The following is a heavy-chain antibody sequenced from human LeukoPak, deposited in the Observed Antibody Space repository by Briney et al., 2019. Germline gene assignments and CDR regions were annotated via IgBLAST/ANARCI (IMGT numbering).Heavy chain of an antibody. Sequence: GGSLRLSCAASGFTFSTYGIHWVRQAPGKGLEGVSVISDDGSNKYYADSEKRGFTISRDNSKNTLYLQMNSLRVEDTAVYYCEKAIVGTFYRNSYYYYGVDVWGKGTTVTVSS. D-gene: IGHD1-26*01. V-gene: IGHV3-30*18. CDR1: GFTFSTYG. CDR2: ISDDGSNK. J-gene: IGHJ6*04. CDR3: EKAIVGTFYRNSYYYYGVDV.